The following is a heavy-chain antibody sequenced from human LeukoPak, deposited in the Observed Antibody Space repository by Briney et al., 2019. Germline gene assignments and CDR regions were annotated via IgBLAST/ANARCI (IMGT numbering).Heavy chain of an antibody. CDR2: IHPHVMF. CDR1: GGSCDDYY. CDR3: SRGRDRSKAGDH. V-gene: IGHV4-34*01. Sequence: SETLSLTCDVSGGSCDDYYCSWIRQPPGKGLEWIGEIHPHVMFYYNSSLMSRVTISIDASKSQFSLRLTSVTAADTAIYYCSRGRDRSKAGDHWGQGSLVSVSS. D-gene: IGHD5-24*01. J-gene: IGHJ4*02.